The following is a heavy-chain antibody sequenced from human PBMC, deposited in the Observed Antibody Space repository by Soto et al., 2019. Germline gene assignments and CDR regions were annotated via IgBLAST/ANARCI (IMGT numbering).Heavy chain of an antibody. V-gene: IGHV4-59*01. CDR3: ARSLSGYFKYYFDY. D-gene: IGHD3-22*01. CDR1: GGSISSYY. J-gene: IGHJ4*02. CDR2: IYYSGST. Sequence: SETLSLTCTVSGGSISSYYWSWIRQPPGKGLEWIGYIYYSGSTNYNPSLKSRVTISVDTSKNQFSLKLSSVTAADTAVYYCARSLSGYFKYYFDYWGQGTLVTVSS.